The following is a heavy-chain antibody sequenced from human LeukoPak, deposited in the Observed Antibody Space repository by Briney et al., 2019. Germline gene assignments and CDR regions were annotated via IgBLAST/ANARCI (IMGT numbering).Heavy chain of an antibody. D-gene: IGHD6-13*01. V-gene: IGHV3-30*19. CDR1: GFTFSSYG. J-gene: IGHJ4*02. Sequence: GGSLRLSCAASGFTFSSYGVHWVRQAPGKGLEWVAVMSYDGSTKYYADSVKGRFTISRDNSKNTLFLQMNSLRGKDTALYYCATYSTSWTSFDYWGQGTLVTVSS. CDR3: ATYSTSWTSFDY. CDR2: MSYDGSTK.